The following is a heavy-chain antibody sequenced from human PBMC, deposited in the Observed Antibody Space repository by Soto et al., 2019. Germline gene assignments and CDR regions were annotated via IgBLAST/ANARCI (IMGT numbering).Heavy chain of an antibody. Sequence: TLSLPCTVSGGPVSSGSYYWSWIRQPPGKGLEWIGYIYYSGSTNYNPSLKSRVTISVDTSKNQFSLKLSSVTAADTAVYYCAREVATVTAFDYWGQGTLVTVSS. D-gene: IGHD4-17*01. V-gene: IGHV4-61*01. CDR3: AREVATVTAFDY. J-gene: IGHJ4*02. CDR1: GGPVSSGSYY. CDR2: IYYSGST.